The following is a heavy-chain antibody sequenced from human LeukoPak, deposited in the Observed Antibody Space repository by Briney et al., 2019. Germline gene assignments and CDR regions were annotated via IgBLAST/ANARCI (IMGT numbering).Heavy chain of an antibody. V-gene: IGHV3-30*02. CDR2: IRNDGYRK. CDR3: AKDVSGQAY. CDR1: GFIFSSYG. D-gene: IGHD3-3*01. J-gene: IGHJ4*02. Sequence: PGGSLRLSCSASGFIFSSYGMHWVRQAPGEGLEWLALIRNDGYRKHYADSVKGRFTISRDIFKNTLYLQMNNLRPEDTAVYYCAKDVSGQAYWGQGTLLTVSS.